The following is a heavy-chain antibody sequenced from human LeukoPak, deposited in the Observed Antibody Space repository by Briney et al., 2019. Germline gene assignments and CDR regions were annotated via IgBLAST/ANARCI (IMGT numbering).Heavy chain of an antibody. CDR1: GYTFTGYY. V-gene: IGHV1-2*02. J-gene: IGHJ6*03. CDR2: INPNSGGT. D-gene: IGHD3-10*01. CDR3: ARKAEDERFGGLGYHYSMDV. Sequence: ASVKVSCKASGYTFTGYYMHGVRQAPGQGREWMGGINPNSGGTNYAQKFQGRVTMTRDTSISTAYLELSRLRYDDTAVYYCARKAEDERFGGLGYHYSMDVWRKGTTVTISS.